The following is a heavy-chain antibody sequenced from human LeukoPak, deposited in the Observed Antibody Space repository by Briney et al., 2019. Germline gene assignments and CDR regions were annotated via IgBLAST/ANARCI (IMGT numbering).Heavy chain of an antibody. Sequence: ASVTVSCKASGYTFTDYYLHWVRQAPGQGLEWMGWINPKSGGTNFGQRFQGRVTMTRDTSISTAYMDLSRLRSDDTAVYFCARDLYYGSGTTHGDACDIWGQGTMVTVSS. V-gene: IGHV1-2*02. CDR2: INPKSGGT. CDR1: GYTFTDYY. J-gene: IGHJ3*02. CDR3: ARDLYYGSGTTHGDACDI. D-gene: IGHD3-10*01.